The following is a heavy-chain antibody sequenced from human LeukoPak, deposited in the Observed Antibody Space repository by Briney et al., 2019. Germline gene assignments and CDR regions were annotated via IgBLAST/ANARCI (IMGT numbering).Heavy chain of an antibody. V-gene: IGHV4-4*07. CDR3: ARDLVTVTKGFDI. D-gene: IGHD4-17*01. Sequence: SETLSLTCTVSVASLARYYWSWIRQPAGKGLEWIGRIYISDNARYNPSLKSRVTMSIDTSKKQFSLILRSVTAADTAVYYCARDLVTVTKGFDIWGQGTMVSVSS. CDR1: VASLARYY. J-gene: IGHJ3*02. CDR2: IYISDNA.